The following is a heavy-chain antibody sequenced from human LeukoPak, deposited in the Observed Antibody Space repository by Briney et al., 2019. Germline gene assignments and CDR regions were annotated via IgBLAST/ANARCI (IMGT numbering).Heavy chain of an antibody. Sequence: PSETLSLTCTVSGGSISSYYWGWIRQPAGKGLEWIGRIYTSGSTNYNPSLKSRVTMSVDTSKNQFSLKLSSVTAADTAVYYCARDTDFWSGYGFDLWGRGTLVTVSS. V-gene: IGHV4-4*07. CDR3: ARDTDFWSGYGFDL. CDR2: IYTSGST. J-gene: IGHJ2*01. CDR1: GGSISSYY. D-gene: IGHD3-3*01.